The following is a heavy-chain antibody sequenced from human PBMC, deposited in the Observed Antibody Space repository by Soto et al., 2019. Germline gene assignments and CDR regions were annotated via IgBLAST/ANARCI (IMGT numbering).Heavy chain of an antibody. CDR3: ARGGSRWLEYFQH. CDR1: GGSISSYY. CDR2: IYSRGST. V-gene: IGHV4-59*01. Sequence: PSETLSLTCTVSGGSISSYYWSWIRQPPGKGLEWIGYIYSRGSTNYNPSLKSRITISVDTSKNQFSLKLSSVTAADTAVYYCARGGSRWLEYFQHWGQGTMVTVSS. J-gene: IGHJ1*01. D-gene: IGHD6-13*01.